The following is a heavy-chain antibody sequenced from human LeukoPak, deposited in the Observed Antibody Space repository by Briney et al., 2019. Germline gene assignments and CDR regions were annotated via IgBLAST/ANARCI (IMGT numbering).Heavy chain of an antibody. CDR2: IYYSGST. D-gene: IGHD3-3*01. J-gene: IGHJ2*01. CDR3: ARYEDWYFDL. V-gene: IGHV4-59*01. CDR1: GGSIRSYY. Sequence: SETLSLTCTVSGGSIRSYYWSWIRQPPGKGLEWIGYIYYSGSTNYNPSLKSRVTISVDTSKNQFSLKLSSVTAADTAVYYCARYEDWYFDLWGRGALVTVSS.